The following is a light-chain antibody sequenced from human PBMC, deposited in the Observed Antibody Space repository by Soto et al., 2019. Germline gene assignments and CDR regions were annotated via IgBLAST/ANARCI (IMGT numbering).Light chain of an antibody. CDR3: QQYKSYSWT. Sequence: DIQMTQSPSTLSASVGDRVTITCRASQSISSWLAWYQQKPGKAPKLLIYDASSLESGVPSRFSGSGSGTEFTLTISSLQPDDVSTYYCQQYKSYSWTFGQGTKLDI. CDR2: DAS. V-gene: IGKV1-5*01. J-gene: IGKJ1*01. CDR1: QSISSW.